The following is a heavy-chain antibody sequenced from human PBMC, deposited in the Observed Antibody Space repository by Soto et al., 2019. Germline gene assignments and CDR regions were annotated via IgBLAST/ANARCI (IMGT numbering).Heavy chain of an antibody. CDR2: ISYDGSNK. CDR1: GFTFSSYA. Sequence: VQLVESGGGVVQPGRSLRLSCAASGFTFSSYAMHWVRQAPGKGLEWVAVISYDGSNKYYADSVKGRFTISRDNSKNTLYLQMNSLRAEDTAVYYCARDPQPAGSTYYFDYWGQGTLVTVSS. D-gene: IGHD6-13*01. J-gene: IGHJ4*02. V-gene: IGHV3-30-3*01. CDR3: ARDPQPAGSTYYFDY.